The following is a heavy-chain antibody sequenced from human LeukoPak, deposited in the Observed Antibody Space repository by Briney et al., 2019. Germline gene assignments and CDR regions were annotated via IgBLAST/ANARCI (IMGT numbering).Heavy chain of an antibody. CDR2: IYHSGST. CDR3: ARDGTQGTMVRGVIQDAFDI. V-gene: IGHV4-39*07. CDR1: GGSISSSSYY. Sequence: SETLSLTCTVSGGSISSSSYYWGWIRQPPGKGLEWIGSIYHSGSTYYNPSLKSRVTISVDTSKNQFSLKLSSVTAADTAVYYCARDGTQGTMVRGVIQDAFDIWGQGTMVTVSS. D-gene: IGHD3-10*01. J-gene: IGHJ3*02.